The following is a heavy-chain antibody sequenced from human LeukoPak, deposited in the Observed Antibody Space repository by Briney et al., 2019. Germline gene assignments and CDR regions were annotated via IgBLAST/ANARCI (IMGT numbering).Heavy chain of an antibody. Sequence: SETLSLTCTVSGGSISSYYWSWIRQPPGKGLEWVGYIYYSGSTNYNPSLKSRVTISVDTSKNQFSLKLSSVTAADTAVYYCARDHRGLMRIAAAAPGDYWGQGTLVTVSS. CDR1: GGSISSYY. CDR3: ARDHRGLMRIAAAAPGDY. CDR2: IYYSGST. J-gene: IGHJ4*02. V-gene: IGHV4-59*01. D-gene: IGHD6-13*01.